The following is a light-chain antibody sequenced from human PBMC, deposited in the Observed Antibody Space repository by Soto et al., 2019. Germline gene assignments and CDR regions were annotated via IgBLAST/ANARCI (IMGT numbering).Light chain of an antibody. Sequence: DIPLTQSPSSLSASIGDRVTISCRASQDISNYLAWYQQRPGQVPKLLVSAASNLQSGVPSRFGGRGSGTEFTLTISGLQPEDVGTYYCQKYNSVPWTFGQGTKVDIK. CDR3: QKYNSVPWT. V-gene: IGKV1-27*01. J-gene: IGKJ1*01. CDR2: AAS. CDR1: QDISNY.